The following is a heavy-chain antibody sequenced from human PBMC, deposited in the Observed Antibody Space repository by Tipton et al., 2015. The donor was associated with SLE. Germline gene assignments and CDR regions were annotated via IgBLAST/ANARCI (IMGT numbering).Heavy chain of an antibody. V-gene: IGHV4-61*02. CDR2: VYNSGIT. CDR3: ARGGVLRYFDWLSLGQGLDV. D-gene: IGHD3-9*01. J-gene: IGHJ6*02. CDR1: GDSMRSGDYC. Sequence: TLSLTCAVSGDSMRSGDYCWSWIRQPAGKELEWIGRVYNSGITNYNPSLKSRVTISVDTSKNQFSLKLSSVTAADTAVYYRARGGVLRYFDWLSLGQGLDVWGQGTTVTVSS.